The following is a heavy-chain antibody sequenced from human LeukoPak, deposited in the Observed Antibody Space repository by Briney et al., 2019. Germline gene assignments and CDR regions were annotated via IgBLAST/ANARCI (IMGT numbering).Heavy chain of an antibody. Sequence: SETLSLTCAVSGFSIRSPYYWGWIRQPPGKGLEWIGSVHHSGYTHYNPSLKSRVATSIDTSNTQFSLKLKLTSVTAADTAVYYCARGGSGNYWDFDYWGQGTLVTVSS. CDR3: ARGGSGNYWDFDY. J-gene: IGHJ4*02. CDR1: GFSIRSPYY. D-gene: IGHD3-10*01. CDR2: VHHSGYT. V-gene: IGHV4-38-2*01.